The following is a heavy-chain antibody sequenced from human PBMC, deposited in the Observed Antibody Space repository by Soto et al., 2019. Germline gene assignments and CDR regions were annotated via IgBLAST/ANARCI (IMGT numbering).Heavy chain of an antibody. V-gene: IGHV3-23*01. CDR2: ISGSGGST. D-gene: IGHD3-3*01. CDR3: AKDQSYYDFWSGYYPAPFDP. CDR1: GFTFSSYA. Sequence: HPGGSLRLSCAASGFTFSSYAVSWVRQAPGKGLEWVSAISGSGGSTYYADSVKGRFTISRDNSKNTLYLQMNSLRAEDTAVYYCAKDQSYYDFWSGYYPAPFDPWGQGTLVTVSS. J-gene: IGHJ5*02.